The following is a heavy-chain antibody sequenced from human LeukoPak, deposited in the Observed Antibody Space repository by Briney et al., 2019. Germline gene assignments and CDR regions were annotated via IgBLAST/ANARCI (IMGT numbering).Heavy chain of an antibody. CDR2: IIPIFGTA. D-gene: IGHD3-10*01. V-gene: IGHV1-69*13. Sequence: ASVKVSCKASGGTFSSYAISWVRQAPGQGLEWMGGIIPIFGTANYAQKFQGRVTITADESTSTAYMELSSLRSEDTAVYYCARAPSITMVRGVIIFRWFDPWGQGTLVTVSS. CDR3: ARAPSITMVRGVIIFRWFDP. CDR1: GGTFSSYA. J-gene: IGHJ5*02.